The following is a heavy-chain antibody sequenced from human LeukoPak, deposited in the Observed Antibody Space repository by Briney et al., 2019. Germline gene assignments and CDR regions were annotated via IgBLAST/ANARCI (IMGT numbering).Heavy chain of an antibody. CDR2: ISSSGSTI. D-gene: IGHD3-22*01. CDR3: ATLGALVVITHWYFDL. CDR1: GFTFSSYE. V-gene: IGHV3-48*03. J-gene: IGHJ2*01. Sequence: GGSLRLSCAASGFTFSSYEMNWVRQAPGKGLEWVSYISSSGSTIYYADSVKGRFTISRDNAKNSPYLQMNSLRAEDTAVYYCATLGALVVITHWYFDLWGRGTLVTVSS.